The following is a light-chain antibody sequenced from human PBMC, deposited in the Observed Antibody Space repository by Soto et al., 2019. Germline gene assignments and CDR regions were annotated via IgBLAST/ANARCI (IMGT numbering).Light chain of an antibody. CDR3: QQSYSTPPT. Sequence: DMQMTHSPSSLSASVGDRVTITCRASQSISSYLNWYQQKPGKAPKLLIYAASSLQSGVPSRFSGSGSGTDFTLTISSLQPEDFAPHYCQQSYSTPPTFGQGTKLEIK. V-gene: IGKV1-39*01. J-gene: IGKJ2*01. CDR2: AAS. CDR1: QSISSY.